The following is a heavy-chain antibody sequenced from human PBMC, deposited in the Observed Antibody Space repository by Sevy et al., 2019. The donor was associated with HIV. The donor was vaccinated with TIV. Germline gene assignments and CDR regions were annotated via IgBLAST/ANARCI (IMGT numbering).Heavy chain of an antibody. CDR1: GFTFSSYG. CDR2: IWYDGSNK. V-gene: IGHV3-33*01. D-gene: IGHD6-19*01. J-gene: IGHJ6*02. CDR3: ARVEGYSSGSDYYGMDV. Sequence: GGSLRLSCAASGFTFSSYGMHWVRQAPGKGLEWVAVIWYDGSNKYYAESVKGRFTISRDNSKNTLYLQMNSLRAEDTAVYYCARVEGYSSGSDYYGMDVWGQGTTVTVSS.